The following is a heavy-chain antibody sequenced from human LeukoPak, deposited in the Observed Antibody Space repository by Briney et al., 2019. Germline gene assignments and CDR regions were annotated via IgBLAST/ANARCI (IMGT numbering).Heavy chain of an antibody. Sequence: GGSLRLSCAASGFTFSSYGMHWVRQASGKGLEWVAVIWYDGSNKYYADSVKGRFTISRDNSKNTLYLQMNSLRAEDTAVYYCATEPPAVAGTDGFDYWGQGTLVTVSS. CDR2: IWYDGSNK. CDR1: GFTFSSYG. CDR3: ATEPPAVAGTDGFDY. V-gene: IGHV3-33*01. D-gene: IGHD6-19*01. J-gene: IGHJ4*02.